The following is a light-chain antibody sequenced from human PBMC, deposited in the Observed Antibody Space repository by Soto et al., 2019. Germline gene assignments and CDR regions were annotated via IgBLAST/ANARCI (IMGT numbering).Light chain of an antibody. V-gene: IGKV1-39*01. CDR3: QQSFSMPPLT. CDR1: QSISSS. J-gene: IGKJ4*01. CDR2: AAS. Sequence: DIQMTQSPSSLSASLGDRVTMTCRASQSISSSLNWYQQKPGKAPKLLIYAASSLQSGVPSRFSGSGSGTDFTLTISSLQPEDFAIYYCQQSFSMPPLTFGGGTKVEIK.